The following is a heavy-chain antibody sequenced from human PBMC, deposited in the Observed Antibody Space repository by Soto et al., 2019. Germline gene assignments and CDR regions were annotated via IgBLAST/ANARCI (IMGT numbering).Heavy chain of an antibody. CDR3: VRDGVPAGNINFDY. Sequence: QVQLVQSGTEVKRPGASVKVSCKTSGYTFTSCAMHWVRQAPGQRLEWMGWINGGNGNTRYSQKFQDRVTITRDTYASTAYMELSSLRSEDTAVYYCVRDGVPAGNINFDYWGQGTLVTVSS. D-gene: IGHD2-2*01. V-gene: IGHV1-3*01. CDR2: INGGNGNT. J-gene: IGHJ4*02. CDR1: GYTFTSCA.